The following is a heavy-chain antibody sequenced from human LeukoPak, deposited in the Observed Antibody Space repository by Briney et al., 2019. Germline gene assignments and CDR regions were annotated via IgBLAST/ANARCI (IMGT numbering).Heavy chain of an antibody. V-gene: IGHV4-59*01. CDR3: ARGGYYGSGNDFRFDP. J-gene: IGHJ5*02. D-gene: IGHD3-10*01. CDR2: IYYSGST. CDR1: GGSISSYY. Sequence: SSETLSLTCTVSGGSISSYYWSWIRQPPGKGLEWIGYIYYSGSTNYNPSLKSRVTISVDTSKNQFSLKLSSVTAADTAVYYCARGGYYGSGNDFRFDPWGQGTLVTVSS.